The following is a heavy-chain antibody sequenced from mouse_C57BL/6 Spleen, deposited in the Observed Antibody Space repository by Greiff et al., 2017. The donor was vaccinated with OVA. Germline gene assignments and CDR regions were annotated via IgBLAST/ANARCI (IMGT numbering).Heavy chain of an antibody. CDR1: GFTFSSYA. D-gene: IGHD4-1*01. V-gene: IGHV5-9-1*02. CDR3: TREGLGRHYFDY. CDR2: ISSGGDYI. J-gene: IGHJ2*01. Sequence: EVQLMESGEGLVKPGGSLKLSCAASGFTFSSYAMSWVRQTPEKRLEWVAYISSGGDYIYYADTVKGRFTISRDNARNTLYLQMSSLKSEDTAMYYCTREGLGRHYFDYWGQGTTLTVSS.